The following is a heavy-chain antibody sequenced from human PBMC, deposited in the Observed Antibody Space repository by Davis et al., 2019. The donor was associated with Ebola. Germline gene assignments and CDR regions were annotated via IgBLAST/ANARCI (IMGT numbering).Heavy chain of an antibody. CDR3: AKACSSTSCYLGYGY. V-gene: IGHV3-21*01. CDR1: GFTFSSYS. D-gene: IGHD2-2*01. Sequence: GESLKISCAASGFTFSSYSMNWVRQAPGKGLEWVSSISSSSSYIYYADSVKGRFTISRDNSKNTLYLQMNSLRAEDTVVYYCAKACSSTSCYLGYGYWGQGTLVTVSS. J-gene: IGHJ4*02. CDR2: ISSSSSYI.